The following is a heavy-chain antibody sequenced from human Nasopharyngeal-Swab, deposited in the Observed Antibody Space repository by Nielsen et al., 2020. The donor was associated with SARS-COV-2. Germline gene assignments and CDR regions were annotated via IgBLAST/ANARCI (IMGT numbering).Heavy chain of an antibody. CDR2: IYSGGST. CDR3: ARLGSSSWYANWFDP. V-gene: IGHV3-53*01. D-gene: IGHD6-13*01. Sequence: VRQAPGKGLEWVSVIYSGGSTYYADSVKGRVTISRDNSKNTLYLQMNSLRAEDTAVYYCARLGSSSWYANWFDPWGQGTLVTVSS. J-gene: IGHJ5*02.